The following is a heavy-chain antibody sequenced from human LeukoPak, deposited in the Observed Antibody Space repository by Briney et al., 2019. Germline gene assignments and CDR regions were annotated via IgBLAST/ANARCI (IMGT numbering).Heavy chain of an antibody. J-gene: IGHJ3*02. D-gene: IGHD2-2*01. CDR3: ATPLGYCSSTSCYGGDAFDI. CDR2: IYHSGGT. V-gene: IGHV4-38-2*02. CDR1: GYSISSGYY. Sequence: SETLSLTCTVSGYSISSGYYWGWIRQPPGKGLEWIGSIYHSGGTYYNPSLKSRVTISVDTSKNQFSLKLSSVTAADTAVYYCATPLGYCSSTSCYGGDAFDIWGQGTMVTVSS.